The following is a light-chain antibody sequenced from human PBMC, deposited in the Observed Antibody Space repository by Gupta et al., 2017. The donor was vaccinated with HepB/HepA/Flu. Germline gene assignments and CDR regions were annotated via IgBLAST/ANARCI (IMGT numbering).Light chain of an antibody. CDR1: SGVSSY. V-gene: IGKV3-11*01. CDR2: DAS. Sequence: IVFKKSPGNLSLSPGGRATLSCKASSGVSSYLAWYQKKPGQAPRLLIYDASNRATGIPARFSGSGSGTDFTLTISSVEHEDSAVYYWQQRSKWPAFGQGTRLEIK. J-gene: IGKJ5*01. CDR3: QQRSKWPA.